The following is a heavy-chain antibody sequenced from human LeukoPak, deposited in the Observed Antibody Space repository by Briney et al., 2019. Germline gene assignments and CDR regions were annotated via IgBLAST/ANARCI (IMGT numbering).Heavy chain of an antibody. CDR1: GGSISSYY. D-gene: IGHD3-16*02. CDR3: ARDNYDYVWGSYRHLDY. CDR2: IYYSGST. J-gene: IGHJ4*02. V-gene: IGHV4-59*01. Sequence: PSETLSLTCTVSGGSISSYYWSWIRQPPGKGLEWIGYIYYSGSTNYNPSLKSRVTISVDTSKNQFSLKLSSVTAADTAVYYCARDNYDYVWGSYRHLDYWGQGNLVTVSS.